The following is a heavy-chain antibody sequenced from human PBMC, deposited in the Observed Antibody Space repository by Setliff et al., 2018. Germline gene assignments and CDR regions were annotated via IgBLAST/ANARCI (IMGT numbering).Heavy chain of an antibody. CDR2: IHYSGST. CDR1: DVSISGYY. Sequence: PSETLSLTCTVSDVSISGYYWSWIRQPPGKGLEWIGSIHYSGSTYYNPSLKSRVTIFVDTSKNQFSLKLSSVTAADTAVYYCARLSHAYYYGSGSYFGFDPWGQGTLVTVSS. CDR3: ARLSHAYYYGSGSYFGFDP. J-gene: IGHJ5*02. D-gene: IGHD3-10*01. V-gene: IGHV4-59*05.